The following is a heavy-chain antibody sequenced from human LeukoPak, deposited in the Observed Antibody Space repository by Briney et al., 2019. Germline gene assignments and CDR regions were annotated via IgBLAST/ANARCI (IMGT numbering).Heavy chain of an antibody. Sequence: HPGGSLRLSCAASGFTFSTYDMNWVRQAPGKGLEWVSAITPTGDTYYAGSVKGRFTISRENAKNSLFLQMNSLRAEDTAVYYCARDKQVVVGATTAYDYWGQGTLVTVSS. D-gene: IGHD1-26*01. CDR3: ARDKQVVVGATTAYDY. CDR1: GFTFSTYD. V-gene: IGHV3-13*01. J-gene: IGHJ4*02. CDR2: ITPTGDT.